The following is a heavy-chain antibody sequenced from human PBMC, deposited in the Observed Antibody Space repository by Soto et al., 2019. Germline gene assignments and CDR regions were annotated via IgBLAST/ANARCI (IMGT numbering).Heavy chain of an antibody. J-gene: IGHJ4*02. V-gene: IGHV4-31*03. Sequence: PSETLSLTCTVSGDSISSAGYSWGWIRQIPGKGLEWIGYMYYSGSTYYNPSLKSRVAISVDTSKNQFSLNLYSVTAADTAVYYCARDMGGFMPTVTMFDYWGRGTLVTVSS. CDR1: GDSISSAGYS. D-gene: IGHD4-17*01. CDR3: ARDMGGFMPTVTMFDY. CDR2: MYYSGST.